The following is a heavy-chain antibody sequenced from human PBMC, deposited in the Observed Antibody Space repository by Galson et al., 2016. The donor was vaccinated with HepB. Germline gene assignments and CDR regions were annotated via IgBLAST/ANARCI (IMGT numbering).Heavy chain of an antibody. J-gene: IGHJ4*02. CDR3: ARVGYSSDMYYYFDF. V-gene: IGHV4-59*01. CDR1: GFTFSTAW. Sequence: LRLSCAASGFTFSTAWMNWVRQAPGKGLEWIGYFYYSGSTSYSPSLKSRVTISVDTSKNQLSLKLNSATAADTAVYYCARVGYSSDMYYYFDFWGQGTLVTVSS. D-gene: IGHD6-19*01. CDR2: FYYSGST.